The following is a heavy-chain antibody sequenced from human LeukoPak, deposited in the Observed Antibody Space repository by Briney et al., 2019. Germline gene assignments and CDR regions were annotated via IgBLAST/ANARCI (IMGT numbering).Heavy chain of an antibody. D-gene: IGHD1-1*01. CDR3: ARDPSTGTTAGLP. CDR2: IIPIFGTA. V-gene: IGHV1-69*13. Sequence: SVKVSCKASGGTFSSYAISWVRQAPGQGLEWMGGIIPIFGTANYAQKFQGRVTITADESTSTAYMELSSLRSEDTAVYYCARDPSTGTTAGLPWGQGTMVTVSS. J-gene: IGHJ3*01. CDR1: GGTFSSYA.